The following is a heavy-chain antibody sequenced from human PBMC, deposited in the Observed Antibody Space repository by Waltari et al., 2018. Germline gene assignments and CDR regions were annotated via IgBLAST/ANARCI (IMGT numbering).Heavy chain of an antibody. D-gene: IGHD4-17*01. V-gene: IGHV4-39*01. J-gene: IGHJ4*02. CDR1: GASISSSNYY. CDR3: ARDFGDYRTDY. CDR2: MFNGGST. Sequence: QLQLQESGPGLVKPSETLSLPCSVSGASISSSNYYWGWIRQPPGKGLEWIGSMFNGGSTYYNPSLKSRVTISVDTSKNQFSLRLNSVTAADTAIYYCARDFGDYRTDYWGQGTLVTVSS.